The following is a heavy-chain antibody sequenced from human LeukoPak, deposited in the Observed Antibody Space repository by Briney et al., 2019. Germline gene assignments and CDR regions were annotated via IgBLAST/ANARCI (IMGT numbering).Heavy chain of an antibody. D-gene: IGHD5-12*01. CDR1: GFTFSTYA. Sequence: GRSLRLSCAGSGFTFSTYAMNWVRQAPGKGLEWVAVISYDETNKYYAESVKGRFTVSRDNSKNTLYLQMNNLRPEDTAVYYCARAAIRGYDHLYYSDYWGQGTLVTVSS. CDR3: ARAAIRGYDHLYYSDY. CDR2: ISYDETNK. V-gene: IGHV3-30*04. J-gene: IGHJ4*02.